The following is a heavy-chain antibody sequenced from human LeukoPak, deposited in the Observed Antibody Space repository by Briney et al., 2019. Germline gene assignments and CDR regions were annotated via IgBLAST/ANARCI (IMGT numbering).Heavy chain of an antibody. CDR1: GFTFSSYS. CDR2: ISSSSSYI. CDR3: AREAAWGAFDI. V-gene: IGHV3-21*01. Sequence: GGSLRLSCAASGFTFSSYSMSWVRQAPGKGLEWVSSISSSSSYIYYADSVKGRFTISRDNAKNSLYLQMNSLRAEDTAVYYCAREAAWGAFDIWGQGTMVTVSS. D-gene: IGHD3-16*01. J-gene: IGHJ3*02.